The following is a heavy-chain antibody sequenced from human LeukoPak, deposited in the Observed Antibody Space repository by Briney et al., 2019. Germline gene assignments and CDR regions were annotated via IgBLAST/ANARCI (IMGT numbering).Heavy chain of an antibody. J-gene: IGHJ1*01. D-gene: IGHD6-13*01. CDR2: ISSSGSTI. CDR3: ARAGFEQQLVHFQH. Sequence: GGSLRLSCAASGFTFSSYSMNWVRQAPGKGLEWVSYISSSGSTIYYADSVKGRFTISRDNAKNSLYLQMNSLRAENTAVYYCARAGFEQQLVHFQHWGQGTLVTVSS. V-gene: IGHV3-48*04. CDR1: GFTFSSYS.